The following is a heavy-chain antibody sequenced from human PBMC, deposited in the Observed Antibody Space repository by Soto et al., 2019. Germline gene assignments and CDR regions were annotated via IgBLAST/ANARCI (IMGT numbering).Heavy chain of an antibody. CDR1: GFTFSSYA. D-gene: IGHD3-10*01. J-gene: IGHJ6*02. V-gene: IGHV3-30-3*01. CDR3: ARARNTMVRGVIGPPSTRFDV. Sequence: QVQLVESGGGVVQPGRSLRLSCAASGFTFSSYAMHWVRQAPGKGLEWVAVISYDGSNKYYADSVKGRFTISRDNSKNTLYLQMNSLRAEDTAVYYWARARNTMVRGVIGPPSTRFDVWGQGTTVTVSS. CDR2: ISYDGSNK.